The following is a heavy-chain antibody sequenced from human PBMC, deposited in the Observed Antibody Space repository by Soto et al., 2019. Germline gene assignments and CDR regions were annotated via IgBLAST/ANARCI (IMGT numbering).Heavy chain of an antibody. D-gene: IGHD3-16*01. CDR1: GYTFSVYY. J-gene: IGHJ4*02. V-gene: IGHV3-11*01. CDR3: ARGTGELDY. Sequence: QVQLVESGGGLVKPGGTLRLSCAASGYTFSVYYMSWIRQAQGKEMEWVSYISGSGSNIYYADSVKGRFTVSRDKARNSLDLQMNSLRADDTAVYYCARGTGELDYWGQGTLVTVSS. CDR2: ISGSGSNI.